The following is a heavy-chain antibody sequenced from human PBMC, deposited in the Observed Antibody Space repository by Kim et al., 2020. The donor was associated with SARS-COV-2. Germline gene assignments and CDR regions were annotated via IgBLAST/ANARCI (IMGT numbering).Heavy chain of an antibody. J-gene: IGHJ4*02. D-gene: IGHD3-10*01. V-gene: IGHV4-4*02. CDR3: ARYSITMVRGYDY. Sequence: YNPPLKRRVTISVDKSKNPFSLKLSSVTAADTAVYYCARYSITMVRGYDYWGQGTLVTVSS.